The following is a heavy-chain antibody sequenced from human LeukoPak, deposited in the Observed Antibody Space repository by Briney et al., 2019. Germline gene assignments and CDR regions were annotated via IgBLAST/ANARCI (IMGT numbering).Heavy chain of an antibody. CDR1: GGTFSSYA. Sequence: GSSVKVSCKASGGTFSSYAISWVRQAPGQGLEWMGRIIPILGIANYAQKFQGRVTITADKSTSTAYMELSSLRSEDTAAYYCASPASGAGNYFDYWGQGTLVTVSS. D-gene: IGHD1-1*01. CDR3: ASPASGAGNYFDY. V-gene: IGHV1-69*04. J-gene: IGHJ4*02. CDR2: IIPILGIA.